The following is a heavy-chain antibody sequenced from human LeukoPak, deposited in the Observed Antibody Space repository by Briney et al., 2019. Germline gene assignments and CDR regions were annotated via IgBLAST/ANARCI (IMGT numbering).Heavy chain of an antibody. J-gene: IGHJ4*02. CDR3: ARDLNWETY. CDR2: ISSSGSTI. D-gene: IGHD7-27*01. V-gene: IGHV3-48*03. CDR1: GSTFSSYE. Sequence: GGSLRLSCAASGSTFSSYEMNWVRQAPGKGLEWVSYISSSGSTIYYADSVKGRFTISRDNAKNSLYLQMNSLRAEDTAVYYCARDLNWETYWGQGTLVSVSS.